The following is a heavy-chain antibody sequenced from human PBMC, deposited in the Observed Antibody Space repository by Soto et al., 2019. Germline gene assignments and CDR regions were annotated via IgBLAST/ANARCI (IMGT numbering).Heavy chain of an antibody. CDR3: AKDSEITMIVVVIKDLDY. Sequence: PAGSRRLSCAASGSTFRSYAISWVLQAPWNGLEWFSSISGSGGSTYYADSVKGLFTISRDNSKNTLYLQMNSLRAEETAVYYCAKDSEITMIVVVIKDLDYWGQGTLVPVSS. J-gene: IGHJ4*02. CDR1: GSTFRSYA. D-gene: IGHD3-22*01. V-gene: IGHV3-23*01. CDR2: ISGSGGST.